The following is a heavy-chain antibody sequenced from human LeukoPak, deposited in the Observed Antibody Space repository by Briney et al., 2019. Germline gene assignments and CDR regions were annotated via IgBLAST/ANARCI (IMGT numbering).Heavy chain of an antibody. V-gene: IGHV1-8*01. CDR3: ARLGYQLLSGCYYYGMDV. J-gene: IGHJ6*02. CDR1: GYTFTSYD. D-gene: IGHD2-2*01. Sequence: ASVKVSCKASGYTFTSYDINWVRQATGQGLEWMGWMNPNSGNTGYAQKFQGRVTMTRNTSISTAYMELSSLRSEDTAVYYCARLGYQLLSGCYYYGMDVWGQGTTVTVSS. CDR2: MNPNSGNT.